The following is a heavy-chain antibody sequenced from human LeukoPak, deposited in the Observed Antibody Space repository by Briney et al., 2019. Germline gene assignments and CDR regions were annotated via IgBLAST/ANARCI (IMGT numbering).Heavy chain of an antibody. Sequence: PSETLSLTYAVDGGSFSVYYWSWIRQPPGKGLEWIGEINHSGSTNYNPSLKGRVTISIDTSKNQFSLKVSFVTAADTAVYYCARGRTQQNLVHYCGQGTLVTVSS. V-gene: IGHV4-34*01. D-gene: IGHD1-14*01. CDR1: GGSFSVYY. CDR3: ARGRTQQNLVHY. J-gene: IGHJ4*02. CDR2: INHSGST.